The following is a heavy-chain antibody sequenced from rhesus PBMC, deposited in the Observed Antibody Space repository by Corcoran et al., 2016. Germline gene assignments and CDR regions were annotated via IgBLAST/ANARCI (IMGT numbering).Heavy chain of an antibody. V-gene: IGHV4-169*01. CDR1: GDSISNNY. D-gene: IGHD1-20*01. CDR3: ARRSWNNVDY. CDR2: IYCSGSSTST. Sequence: QLQLQESGPGLVKPSETLSVTCTVSGDSISNNYWSWIRQAPEKGLEWIGYIYCSGSSTSTNYNPSLKSRVTISKDTSKNQFSLKLSSVTAADTAVYYCARRSWNNVDYWGQGVLVTVSS. J-gene: IGHJ4*01.